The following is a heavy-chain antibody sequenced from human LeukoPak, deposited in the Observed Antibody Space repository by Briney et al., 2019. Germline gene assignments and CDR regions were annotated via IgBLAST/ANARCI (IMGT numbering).Heavy chain of an antibody. Sequence: ASVKVSCKASGGTYSSYAISWVRQAPGQGLEWMGRIIPILGIANYAQKFQGRVTITADGSTSTAYMELSSLRSEDTAVYYCARGLTTSGYPYYYWGQGTLVTVSS. CDR2: IIPILGIA. CDR1: GGTYSSYA. V-gene: IGHV1-69*04. J-gene: IGHJ4*02. D-gene: IGHD3-3*01. CDR3: ARGLTTSGYPYYY.